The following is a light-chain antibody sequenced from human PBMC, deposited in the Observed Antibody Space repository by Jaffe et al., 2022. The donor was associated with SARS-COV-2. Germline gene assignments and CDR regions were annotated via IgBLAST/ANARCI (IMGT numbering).Light chain of an antibody. CDR3: QQRDKLCT. CDR2: DAS. J-gene: IGKJ1*01. CDR1: QSLSNY. Sequence: EIVLTQSPTTLSLSPGERATLSCRASQSLSNYLAWYQQKPGQAPRLLIYDASKRATGIPDRFSGSGSGTDFTLTISSLEPEDFAVYYCQQRDKLCTFGQGTKVEVK. V-gene: IGKV3-11*01.